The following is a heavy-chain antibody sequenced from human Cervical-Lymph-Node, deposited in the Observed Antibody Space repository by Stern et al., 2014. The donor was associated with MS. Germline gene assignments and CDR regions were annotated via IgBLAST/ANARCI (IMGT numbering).Heavy chain of an antibody. Sequence: VQLVESGPGLVKPSQTLSLTCTVSGGSMNSRPYYWNWLRQPAGKALEWIGRIYISGSTNYNPSLESRVTISIDTSKNQLPPKLGSVTAADTAVYYCAREGETSDFFPFDYWGQGAQVIVSS. D-gene: IGHD3/OR15-3a*01. V-gene: IGHV4-61*02. CDR1: GGSMNSRPYY. CDR2: IYISGST. J-gene: IGHJ4*02. CDR3: AREGETSDFFPFDY.